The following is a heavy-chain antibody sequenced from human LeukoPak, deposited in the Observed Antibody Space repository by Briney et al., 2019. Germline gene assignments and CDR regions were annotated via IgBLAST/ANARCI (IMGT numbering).Heavy chain of an antibody. Sequence: SETLSLTCGVSGVSFSTYYWSWIRQSPEKGLEWIGEVNHSGYTNYNPSLKSRVTISVDTSKNQFSLNLRSVTAADTAVYYCAGQLYGSDYWGQGTLVTVSS. CDR3: AGQLYGSDY. CDR1: GVSFSTYY. J-gene: IGHJ4*02. CDR2: VNHSGYT. D-gene: IGHD4-17*01. V-gene: IGHV4-34*01.